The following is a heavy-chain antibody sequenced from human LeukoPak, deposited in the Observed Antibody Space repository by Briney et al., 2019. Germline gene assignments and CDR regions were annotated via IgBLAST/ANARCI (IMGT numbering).Heavy chain of an antibody. J-gene: IGHJ4*02. CDR2: ISSSSSYI. Sequence: PGGSLRLSCAASGFTFSSYSMNWVRQAPGKGLEWVSSISSSSSYIYYADSVKGRFTISRDNAKNSLYLQMNSLRAEDTAVYYCAREPDNWNYRVGFYFDYWGQGTLVTVSS. V-gene: IGHV3-21*01. CDR1: GFTFSSYS. CDR3: AREPDNWNYRVGFYFDY. D-gene: IGHD1-7*01.